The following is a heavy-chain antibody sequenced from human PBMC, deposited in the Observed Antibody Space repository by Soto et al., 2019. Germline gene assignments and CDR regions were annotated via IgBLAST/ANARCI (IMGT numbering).Heavy chain of an antibody. D-gene: IGHD3-10*01. CDR2: INHSGST. J-gene: IGHJ4*02. V-gene: IGHV4-34*01. CDR1: GGSFSGYY. Sequence: QVQLQQWGAGLLKPSETLSLTCAVYGGSFSGYYWSWIRQPPGKGLEWIGEINHSGSTNYNPSFKSRVTISVDTSKNQFSLKLSSVTAADTAVYYCARKPMVRGLVYWGQGTLVTVSS. CDR3: ARKPMVRGLVY.